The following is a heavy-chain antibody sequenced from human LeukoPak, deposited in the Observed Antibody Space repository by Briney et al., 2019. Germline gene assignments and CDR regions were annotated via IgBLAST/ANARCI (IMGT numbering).Heavy chain of an antibody. CDR3: ARIRKYCSGGSCYVSFDY. J-gene: IGHJ4*02. CDR1: GGSISSGGYS. Sequence: SQTLSLTCAVSGGSISSGGYSWSWIRQPPGKGLEWIGYIYYSGSTYYNPSLKSRVTISVDTSKNQFSLKLSSVTAADTAVYYCARIRKYCSGGSCYVSFDYWGQGTLVTVSS. CDR2: IYYSGST. V-gene: IGHV4-30-4*07. D-gene: IGHD2-15*01.